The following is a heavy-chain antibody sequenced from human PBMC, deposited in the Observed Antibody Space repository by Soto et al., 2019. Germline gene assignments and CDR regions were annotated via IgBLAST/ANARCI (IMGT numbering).Heavy chain of an antibody. D-gene: IGHD4-4*01. CDR2: VSPYNGNT. CDR1: GYTFTSYG. Sequence: QVQLVQSGAEVKKPGASVKVSCKASGYTFTSYGITWVRQAPGQGLEWMGWVSPYNGNTDYAQNLQGRVTMITDTSTSTAYMELRSLRSDDTAVYYCARSRDYNIIDYWGQGTLVTVS. J-gene: IGHJ4*01. CDR3: ARSRDYNIIDY. V-gene: IGHV1-18*04.